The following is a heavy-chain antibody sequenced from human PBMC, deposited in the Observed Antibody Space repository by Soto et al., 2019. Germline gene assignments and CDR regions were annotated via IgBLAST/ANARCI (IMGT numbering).Heavy chain of an antibody. CDR1: GFIFSTYW. D-gene: IGHD3-3*01. J-gene: IGHJ6*02. CDR3: ARVSGENDFWSGYYGNYYDMDV. Sequence: EVQLVESGGGLVQPGGSLRLSCAASGFIFSTYWMTWVRQAPGQGLEWVANIQQNGSEKNYVDSVKGRFTISRDNAKNSLYLQMNSLRVEDPAVYYCARVSGENDFWSGYYGNYYDMDVWGQGTTVTVSS. CDR2: IQQNGSEK. V-gene: IGHV3-7*01.